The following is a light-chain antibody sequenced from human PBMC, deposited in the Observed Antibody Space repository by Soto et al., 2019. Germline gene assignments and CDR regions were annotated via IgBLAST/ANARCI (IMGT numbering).Light chain of an antibody. Sequence: DIQMNQSPSTVSAYVGDRVTITCRASQTITRWMAWYQQKPGKAPNLLIYDASTLESGVPSRFSGSGSGTKFTLTIASLQPDDFAPYYCQQYETFSGTFGPGTKVDI. CDR2: DAS. CDR1: QTITRW. CDR3: QQYETFSGT. V-gene: IGKV1-5*01. J-gene: IGKJ1*01.